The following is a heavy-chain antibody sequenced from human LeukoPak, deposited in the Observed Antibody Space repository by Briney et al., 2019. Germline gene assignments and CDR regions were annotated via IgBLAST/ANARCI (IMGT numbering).Heavy chain of an antibody. D-gene: IGHD5-18*01. CDR1: GFTFGSYW. CDR3: ARSLTAASCL. CDR2: IKEDGSAE. J-gene: IGHJ4*02. Sequence: GGSLRLSCAASGFTFGSYWMNWVRQAPGKGLEWVANIKEDGSAENYVDSVKGRFTISRDNAQNSMSLQMNSLRAEDTAVYYCARSLTAASCLWGQGTLVTVSS. V-gene: IGHV3-7*04.